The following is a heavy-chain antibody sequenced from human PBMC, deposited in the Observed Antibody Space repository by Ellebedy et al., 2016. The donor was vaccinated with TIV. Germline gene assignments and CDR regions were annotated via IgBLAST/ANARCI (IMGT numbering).Heavy chain of an antibody. CDR1: GLSVTSSS. D-gene: IGHD5-18*01. Sequence: GGSLRLXXSPSGLSVTSSSMSWVRQAPGRGLEWVAIVYRGGNTYYHDSLRDRFTISSDTSKNTVYLQINILRPEDSALYYCAASLGDQRVGYGDYWGQGTLVTVSS. CDR3: AASLGDQRVGYGDY. CDR2: VYRGGNT. J-gene: IGHJ4*02. V-gene: IGHV3-66*01.